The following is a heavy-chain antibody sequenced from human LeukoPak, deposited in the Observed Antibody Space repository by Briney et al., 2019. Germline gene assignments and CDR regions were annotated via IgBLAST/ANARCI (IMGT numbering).Heavy chain of an antibody. Sequence: SETLSLTCTVSGGSISSYYWNWIRQPAGKGLEWIGRIYTSGSTNYNPSLKSRVTISVDTSENQFSLKLSSVTAADTAVYYCARDYQGGYGDKTVDYWGQGTLVTVSS. J-gene: IGHJ4*02. CDR2: IYTSGST. CDR3: ARDYQGGYGDKTVDY. V-gene: IGHV4-4*07. CDR1: GGSISSYY. D-gene: IGHD5-18*01.